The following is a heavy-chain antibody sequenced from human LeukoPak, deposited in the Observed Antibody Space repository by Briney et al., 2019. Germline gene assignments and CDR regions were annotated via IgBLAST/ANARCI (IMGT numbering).Heavy chain of an antibody. CDR1: GFTFSNYW. J-gene: IGHJ4*02. D-gene: IGHD6-13*01. CDR2: IKPDGSVR. V-gene: IGHV3-7*01. Sequence: GASLRLSCAASGFTFSNYWMTWVRQAPGKGLEWVANIKPDGSVRYYVDSVRGRFIISRDNAGNSLYLQMNSLRVEDTAVYYCTQNLVAAAGDHWGQGTLLIVSS. CDR3: TQNLVAAAGDH.